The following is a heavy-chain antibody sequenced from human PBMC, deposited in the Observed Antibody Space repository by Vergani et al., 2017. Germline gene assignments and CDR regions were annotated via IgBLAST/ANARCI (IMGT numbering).Heavy chain of an antibody. V-gene: IGHV3-30*01. CDR2: ISYDGSNK. CDR1: GFTFSSYA. CDR3: ARDTEGDMAFAGGHYFDY. J-gene: IGHJ4*02. Sequence: QVQLVESGGGVVQPGRSLRLSCAASGFTFSSYAMHWVRQAPGKGLEWVAVISYDGSNKYYADSVKGRFTISRDNSKNTLYLQMNSLRAEDTAVYYCARDTEGDMAFAGGHYFDYWGQGTLVTVSS. D-gene: IGHD3-16*01.